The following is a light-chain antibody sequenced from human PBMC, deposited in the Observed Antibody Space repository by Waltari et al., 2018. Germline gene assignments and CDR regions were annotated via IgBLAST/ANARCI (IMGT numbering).Light chain of an antibody. V-gene: IGKV3-11*01. CDR2: DAP. Sequence: EIVLTQSPATLSLSPGERASLSCRASQRVSRDLAWYRQKPGQAPRLLIFDAPIRATGTPARFSGSGSGTDFTLTISSLEPEDFAVYYCQQRRDWPLTFGGGTKVEIK. J-gene: IGKJ4*01. CDR3: QQRRDWPLT. CDR1: QRVSRD.